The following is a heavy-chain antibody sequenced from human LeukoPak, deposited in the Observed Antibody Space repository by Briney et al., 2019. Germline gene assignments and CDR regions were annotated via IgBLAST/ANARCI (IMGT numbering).Heavy chain of an antibody. D-gene: IGHD3-16*01. CDR2: IYYSGST. V-gene: IGHV4-31*03. J-gene: IGHJ5*02. Sequence: PSETLSLTCTVSGGSISSGGYYWSWIRQHPGKGLEWIGYIYYSGSTYYNPSLKSRVTISVDTSKNQFSLKLSSVTAADTAVYYCARVYDYVWGSYEPWGQGTLVTVSS. CDR1: GGSISSGGYY. CDR3: ARVYDYVWGSYEP.